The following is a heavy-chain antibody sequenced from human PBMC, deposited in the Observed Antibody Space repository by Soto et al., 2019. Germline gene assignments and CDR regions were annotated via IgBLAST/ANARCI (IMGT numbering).Heavy chain of an antibody. CDR1: GYTFTSYG. J-gene: IGHJ3*01. D-gene: IGHD4-17*01. CDR3: AGDAGPGDYWFSL. Sequence: QVQLVQSGAEVKKPGASVKVSCKASGYTFTSYGISWVRQAPGQGLEWMGWTSPYNGNTNYAQKLQGRVTMTTDTSRSTASWAVRTLRTDNTAVYYCAGDAGPGDYWFSLWGQGKMVTVFS. V-gene: IGHV1-18*01. CDR2: TSPYNGNT.